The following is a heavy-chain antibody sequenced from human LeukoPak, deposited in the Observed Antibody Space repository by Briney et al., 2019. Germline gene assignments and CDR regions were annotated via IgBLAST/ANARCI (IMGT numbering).Heavy chain of an antibody. Sequence: KPSETLSLTCAVSGGSFSGYYWSWIRQPPGKGLEWIGEINHSGSTNYNPSLKSRVTISVDTSKNQFSLKLSSVTAADTAVYYCAREDGSGSYWGQGTLVTVSS. CDR2: INHSGST. CDR1: GGSFSGYY. D-gene: IGHD3-10*01. CDR3: AREDGSGSY. V-gene: IGHV4-34*01. J-gene: IGHJ4*02.